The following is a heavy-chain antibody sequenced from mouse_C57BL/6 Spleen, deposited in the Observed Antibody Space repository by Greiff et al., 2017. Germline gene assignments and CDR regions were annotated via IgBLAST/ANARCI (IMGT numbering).Heavy chain of an antibody. D-gene: IGHD1-1*01. V-gene: IGHV1-69*01. J-gene: IGHJ2*01. CDR2: IDPSDSYT. CDR3: ARSRNYYGSSCYFDY. Sequence: QVQLKQPGAELVMPGASVKLSCKASGYTFTSSWMHWVKQRPGQGLEWIGVIDPSDSYTNYNQKFKGKSTLTVDKSSSTAYMQLSSLTSEDSAVYYCARSRNYYGSSCYFDYWGQGTTLTVSS. CDR1: GYTFTSSW.